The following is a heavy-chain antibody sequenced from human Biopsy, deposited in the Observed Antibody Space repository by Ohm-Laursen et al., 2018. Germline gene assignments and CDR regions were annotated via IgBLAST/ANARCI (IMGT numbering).Heavy chain of an antibody. CDR2: ASYSGYT. V-gene: IGHV4-59*08. CDR3: ARLGNFWNAEDGLDL. CDR1: DDSIRNFY. J-gene: IGHJ3*01. Sequence: PGTLSLTCSVSDDSIRNFYWTWIRQPPGQGLEWIGHASYSGYTNYNPSLKSRVTIFVDTSKNHFSLNLRSVTAADTAVYSCARLGNFWNAEDGLDLWGLGTMVTVSS. D-gene: IGHD3-3*01.